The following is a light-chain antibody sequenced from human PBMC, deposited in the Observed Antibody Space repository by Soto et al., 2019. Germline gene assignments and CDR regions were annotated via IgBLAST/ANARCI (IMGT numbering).Light chain of an antibody. Sequence: QSVLTQPPSVSGAPGQRVTISCTGSSSNIGAGYDVHWYQQLPGTAPKLLIYGNSNRPSGVPDRFSGSKSGTSASLAITGLQAEDGADYYCQSYDSSLSGSNYVFGTGTKVTVL. CDR3: QSYDSSLSGSNYV. CDR2: GNS. CDR1: SSNIGAGYD. J-gene: IGLJ1*01. V-gene: IGLV1-40*01.